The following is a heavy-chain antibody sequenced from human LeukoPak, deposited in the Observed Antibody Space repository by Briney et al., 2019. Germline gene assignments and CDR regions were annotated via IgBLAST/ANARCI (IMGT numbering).Heavy chain of an antibody. Sequence: PGGSLRLSCAASGFSFSSYTMNWVRQAPEKGLEWVSSISSSSYIYYTDSVKGRFTISRDNAKNSLYLQMNSLRAEDTAVYYCARSLTIFGVVIPSFDYWGQGALVTVSS. J-gene: IGHJ4*02. CDR2: ISSSSYI. D-gene: IGHD3-3*01. CDR3: ARSLTIFGVVIPSFDY. CDR1: GFSFSSYT. V-gene: IGHV3-21*01.